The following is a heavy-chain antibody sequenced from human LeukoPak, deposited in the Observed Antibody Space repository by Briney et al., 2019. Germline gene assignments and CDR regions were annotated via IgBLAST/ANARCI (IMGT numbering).Heavy chain of an antibody. D-gene: IGHD6-13*01. V-gene: IGHV3-23*01. Sequence: PGGSLRLSCAASGFTFSSYAMSWVRQAPGKGLEWVSAISGSGGSTYYAGSVKGRFTISRDNSKNTLYLQMNSLRAEDTAVYYCAKDGYGYSSSWPYDAFDIWGQGTMVTVSS. CDR2: ISGSGGST. CDR1: GFTFSSYA. J-gene: IGHJ3*02. CDR3: AKDGYGYSSSWPYDAFDI.